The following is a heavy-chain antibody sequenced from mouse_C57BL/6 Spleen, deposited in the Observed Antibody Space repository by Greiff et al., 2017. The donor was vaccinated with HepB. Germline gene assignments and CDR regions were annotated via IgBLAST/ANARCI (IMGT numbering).Heavy chain of an antibody. Sequence: QVQLQQPGAELVKPGASVKLSCKASGYTFTSYWMHWVKQRPGRGLDWIGRIDPNSGSTKYNEKFKSKATLTVDKPSSTAYMQLSSLTSEDSAVYYCAKAGTFHAMDYWGQGTSVTVSS. CDR3: AKAGTFHAMDY. V-gene: IGHV1-72*01. D-gene: IGHD4-1*01. J-gene: IGHJ4*01. CDR1: GYTFTSYW. CDR2: IDPNSGST.